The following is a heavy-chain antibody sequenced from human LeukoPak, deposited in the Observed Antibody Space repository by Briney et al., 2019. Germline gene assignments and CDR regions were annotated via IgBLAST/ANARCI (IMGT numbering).Heavy chain of an antibody. CDR3: ARAFNWNYGH. CDR2: IYRGGST. CDR1: GFTVGSNY. D-gene: IGHD1-7*01. J-gene: IGHJ4*02. V-gene: IGHV3-66*01. Sequence: GGSLRLSCAASGFTVGSNYMSWVRQAPGKGLEWVSIIYRGGSTNYADSVKGRFTISRDTSKNTLYLQMNSLRAEDTAVYYCARAFNWNYGHWGQGTLVTVSS.